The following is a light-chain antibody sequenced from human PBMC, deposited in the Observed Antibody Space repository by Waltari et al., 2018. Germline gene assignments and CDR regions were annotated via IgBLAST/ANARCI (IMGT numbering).Light chain of an antibody. CDR2: EAS. V-gene: IGKV3-15*01. CDR3: QQYNRWPPIT. CDR1: QSVTSN. J-gene: IGKJ5*01. Sequence: EIVMTQSPATLSVSPGERATLSCSASQSVTSNLAWYQQKPGQAPRLLIYEASTRATGISARFSGSESEKEFTLTISSLQSEDFAVYYCQQYNRWPPITFGQGTRLEIK.